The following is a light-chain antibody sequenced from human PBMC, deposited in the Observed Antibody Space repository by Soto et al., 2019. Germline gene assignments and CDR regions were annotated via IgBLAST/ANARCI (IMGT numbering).Light chain of an antibody. V-gene: IGKV3-20*01. CDR3: QQYENSPPYT. CDR2: SAS. Sequence: EIVLTQSPATLSLSPGERATLSCRTSQSVRSSQFAWYQHKPGQAPRLLIYSASTRATGIPDRFSGSGSGTEVTLSISRPEPEDFAVYYCQQYENSPPYTFGQGTKLEI. J-gene: IGKJ2*01. CDR1: QSVRSSQ.